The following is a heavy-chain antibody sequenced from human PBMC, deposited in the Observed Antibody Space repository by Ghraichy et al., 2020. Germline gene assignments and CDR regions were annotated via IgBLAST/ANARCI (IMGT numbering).Heavy chain of an antibody. V-gene: IGHV3-7*01. Sequence: GGSLRLSCEASGFTFSSSWMSWLRQAPGKGLEWVANIKQDGSEKHYVDSVKGRFTISRDNAKNSLFLQMNSLRVEDTAVYYCAGELGCTSCYNGGRWFDPWGQGNLVTVSS. D-gene: IGHD2-2*02. CDR3: AGELGCTSCYNGGRWFDP. CDR1: GFTFSSSW. CDR2: IKQDGSEK. J-gene: IGHJ5*02.